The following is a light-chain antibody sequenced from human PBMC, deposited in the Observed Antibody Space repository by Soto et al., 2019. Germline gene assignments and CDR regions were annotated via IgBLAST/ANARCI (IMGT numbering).Light chain of an antibody. CDR1: QGLSTW. CDR3: QQAKSFPLT. J-gene: IGKJ4*01. Sequence: DIQMTQSPSSVSASVGDRVTITCRASQGLSTWLAWYQQKPGKAPKLLIYGANKLQSGVPSRFTGGGSGTAFTLTLSSLQPEDSATSYCQQAKSFPLTFGGGTKVDIK. CDR2: GAN. V-gene: IGKV1-12*01.